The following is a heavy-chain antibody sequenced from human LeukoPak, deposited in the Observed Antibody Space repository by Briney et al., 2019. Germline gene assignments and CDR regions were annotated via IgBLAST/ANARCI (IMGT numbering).Heavy chain of an antibody. D-gene: IGHD1-20*01. V-gene: IGHV1-18*01. CDR1: GYTFTSYG. CDR2: ISAYNGNT. J-gene: IGHJ5*02. Sequence: ASVKVSCKASGYTFTSYGISWVRQAPGQGLEWMGWISAYNGNTNYAQKLQGRVTMTTDTSTSTAYMELRSLRSDDTAVYYCARDRRYNWNNWFDPWGQGTLVTVSS. CDR3: ARDRRYNWNNWFDP.